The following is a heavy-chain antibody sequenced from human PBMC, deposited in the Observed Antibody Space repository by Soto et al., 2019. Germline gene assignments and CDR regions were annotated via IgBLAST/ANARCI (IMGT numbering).Heavy chain of an antibody. Sequence: QVPLVQSGVEVKKPGASVKVSCKASGYTFISHSISWVRQAPGQGLEWMGWISGKNGNTNYAQKLQGRVTLTTDTSTSTAYMELRSLRSDDTAVYYCARVSSSIVVVPDYGMDVWGQGTTVTVSS. CDR3: ARVSSSIVVVPDYGMDV. CDR2: ISGKNGNT. D-gene: IGHD2-15*01. V-gene: IGHV1-18*04. CDR1: GYTFISHS. J-gene: IGHJ6*02.